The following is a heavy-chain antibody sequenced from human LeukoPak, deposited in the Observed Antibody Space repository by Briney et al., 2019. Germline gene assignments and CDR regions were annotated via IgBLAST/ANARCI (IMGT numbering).Heavy chain of an antibody. CDR1: GYSFTSYW. CDR2: IYPGDSDT. CDR3: ARQTDGIVGATLPAFDY. Sequence: GESLKISCKGSGYSFTSYWIGWVRPMPGKGLEWMGIIYPGDSDTRYSPSFQGQVTISADKSISTAYLQWSSLKASDTAMYYCARQTDGIVGATLPAFDYWGQGTLVTVSS. D-gene: IGHD1-26*01. V-gene: IGHV5-51*01. J-gene: IGHJ4*02.